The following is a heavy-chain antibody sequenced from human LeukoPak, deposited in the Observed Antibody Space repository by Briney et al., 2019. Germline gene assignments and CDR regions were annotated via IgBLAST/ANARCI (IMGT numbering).Heavy chain of an antibody. CDR2: IWYDGVNK. J-gene: IGHJ3*02. CDR3: ARGSSSSSATAFDI. Sequence: GGSLRLSCAASGFRFSDYAMHWVRQAPSKGLEWVAVIWYDGVNKYYADSVKGRFTISRDNSLNTLYLQMNSLKVEDTAIYYCARGSSSSSATAFDIWGQGTMVTVSS. V-gene: IGHV3-33*01. D-gene: IGHD6-25*01. CDR1: GFRFSDYA.